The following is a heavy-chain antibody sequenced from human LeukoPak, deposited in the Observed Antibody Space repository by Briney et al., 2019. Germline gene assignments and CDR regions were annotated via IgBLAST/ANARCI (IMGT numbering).Heavy chain of an antibody. Sequence: SETLSLTCAVYGGSFSGYYWSWIRQPPGKGLEWIGEINHSGSTNYNPSLKSRVTISVDTSKNQFSLKLSSVTAAGTAVYYCARGRRPYYYYGMDVWGQGTTVTVSS. V-gene: IGHV4-34*01. J-gene: IGHJ6*02. CDR1: GGSFSGYY. CDR2: INHSGST. CDR3: ARGRRPYYYYGMDV.